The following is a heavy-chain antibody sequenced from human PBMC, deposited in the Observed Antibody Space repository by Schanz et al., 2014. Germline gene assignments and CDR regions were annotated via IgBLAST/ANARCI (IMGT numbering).Heavy chain of an antibody. Sequence: EVQLVESGGGLIQPGGSLRLSCVASGFTVSSNYMSWVRQAPGKGLEWVSSMYINSGSTQYADSVKGRFSISRDNSKNTLYLQMDSLRAEDTAVYYCAAHETLSTTACYPSWGQGTLVTVSP. D-gene: IGHD2-2*01. CDR3: AAHETLSTTACYPS. J-gene: IGHJ4*02. V-gene: IGHV3-53*01. CDR2: MYINSGST. CDR1: GFTVSSNY.